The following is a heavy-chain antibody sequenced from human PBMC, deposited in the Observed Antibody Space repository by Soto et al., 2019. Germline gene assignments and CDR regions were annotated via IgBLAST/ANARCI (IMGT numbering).Heavy chain of an antibody. CDR1: GGTFSTYA. Sequence: SVKVSCKASGGTFSTYAISWVRQAPGQGLEWVGGIIPIFGTANYAQKFQGRVTITADESTSTAYMELSSLRSEDTAVHYCARAAYSYGTAYLSYYYGMDVWDQGTTVTVSS. V-gene: IGHV1-69*13. D-gene: IGHD5-18*01. CDR2: IIPIFGTA. CDR3: ARAAYSYGTAYLSYYYGMDV. J-gene: IGHJ6*02.